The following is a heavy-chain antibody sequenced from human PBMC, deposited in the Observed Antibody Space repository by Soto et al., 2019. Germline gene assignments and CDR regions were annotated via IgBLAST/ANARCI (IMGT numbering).Heavy chain of an antibody. CDR3: ARYRGDGCERV. Sequence: QVQLVQSGAEGKKLGSSVKVSCKASGGTSSSYTITWVRQAPGQGLEWMGRIIPILGIANYAQKFQGRVTITADKFPSTAYTELSSLRSEDTAVYYCARYRGDGCERVWGQGTMVTVSS. J-gene: IGHJ4*02. D-gene: IGHD3-10*01. CDR2: IIPILGIA. V-gene: IGHV1-69*02. CDR1: GGTSSSYT.